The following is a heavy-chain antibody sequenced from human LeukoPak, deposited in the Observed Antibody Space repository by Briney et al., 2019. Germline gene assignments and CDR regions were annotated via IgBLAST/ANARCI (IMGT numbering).Heavy chain of an antibody. Sequence: GASVKVSCKASGGTFSSYAISWVRQAPGQGLEWMGRIIPILGIANYAQKFQGRVTITADKSTSTAYMELSSLRSEDTAVYYCARDPHEGRDAFDIWGQGTMVTVSS. J-gene: IGHJ3*02. CDR2: IIPILGIA. V-gene: IGHV1-69*04. CDR3: ARDPHEGRDAFDI. CDR1: GGTFSSYA.